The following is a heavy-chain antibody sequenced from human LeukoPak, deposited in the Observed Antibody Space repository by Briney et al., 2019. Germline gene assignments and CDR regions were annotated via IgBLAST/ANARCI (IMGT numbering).Heavy chain of an antibody. Sequence: SETLSLTCTVSGDSTSNFYWNWIRQSPGKGLEWIGNIHYSGSSVYNPSLNRRGTISIDTSRRQFFLKLNSVTAADTAVYFCALAPNSNWFDFWGPGILVTVSS. CDR1: GDSTSNFY. V-gene: IGHV4-59*03. J-gene: IGHJ5*01. CDR2: IHYSGSS. D-gene: IGHD2-8*01. CDR3: ALAPNSNWFDF.